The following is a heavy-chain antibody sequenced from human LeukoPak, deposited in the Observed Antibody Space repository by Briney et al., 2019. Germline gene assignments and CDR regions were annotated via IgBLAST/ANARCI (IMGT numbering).Heavy chain of an antibody. CDR1: GYTFTSYG. Sequence: ASVKVSCKASGYTFTSYGISWVRQAPGQGLEWMGWISAYNGNTNYAQKLQGRVTMTTDTSTSTAYMELRSLRSDDTAVYYCAREGGYCSSTSCYGAFDIWGQGTMVTVSS. CDR2: ISAYNGNT. V-gene: IGHV1-18*01. CDR3: AREGGYCSSTSCYGAFDI. D-gene: IGHD2-2*01. J-gene: IGHJ3*02.